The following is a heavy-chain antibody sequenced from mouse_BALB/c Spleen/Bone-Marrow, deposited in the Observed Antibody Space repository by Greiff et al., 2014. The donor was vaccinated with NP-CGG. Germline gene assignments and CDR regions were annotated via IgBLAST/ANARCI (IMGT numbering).Heavy chain of an antibody. CDR1: GYTFTDHA. Sequence: VQLQESDAELVKPGASVKISCKASGYTFTDHAIHWVKQKPEQGLEWIGYISPGTGSIKYNEKFKDKVTLTADKSSSTAYMQLNNLTSEDSTVYFCNYYGNTFDYWGQGTTLTVSS. CDR2: ISPGTGSI. V-gene: IGHV1S53*02. D-gene: IGHD1-1*01. J-gene: IGHJ2*01. CDR3: NYYGNTFDY.